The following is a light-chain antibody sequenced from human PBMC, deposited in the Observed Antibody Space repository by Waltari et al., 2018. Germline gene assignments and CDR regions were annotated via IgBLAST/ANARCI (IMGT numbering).Light chain of an antibody. CDR3: QLRTGWPMT. V-gene: IGKV3-11*01. CDR2: DAP. Sequence: EVVLTQSPVTLSLSPGERATLSCRASQSVSNSLARYRQKPGQAPSLLIYDAPTRAAGIPDRFSGSGSGTDFTLTIISLEPEDFAVYYCQLRTGWPMTFGQGTRLEIK. J-gene: IGKJ5*01. CDR1: QSVSNS.